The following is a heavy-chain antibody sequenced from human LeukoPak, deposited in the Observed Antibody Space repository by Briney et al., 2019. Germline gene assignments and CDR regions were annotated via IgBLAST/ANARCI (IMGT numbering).Heavy chain of an antibody. D-gene: IGHD2-15*01. CDR3: ARSTSNSGGSCYDS. CDR1: GGSISSGDYY. J-gene: IGHJ4*02. Sequence: PSETLSLTCTVSGGSISSGDYYWSWIRQPPGKGLEWIGYIYYSGSTYYNPSLKSRVTISVDTSKNQFSLKLSSVTAADTAVYYCARSTSNSGGSCYDSWGQGTLVTVSS. V-gene: IGHV4-30-4*01. CDR2: IYYSGST.